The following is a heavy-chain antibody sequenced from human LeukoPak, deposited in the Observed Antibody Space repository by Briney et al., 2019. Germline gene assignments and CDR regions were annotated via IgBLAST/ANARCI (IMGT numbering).Heavy chain of an antibody. V-gene: IGHV4-34*01. CDR3: ARVLSPDSATRSGGSSIDY. D-gene: IGHD2-15*01. J-gene: IGHJ4*02. CDR1: GGSFSGYY. CDR2: INHSGST. Sequence: SETLSLTCAVYGGSFSGYYWSWIRQPPGKGLEWIGEINHSGSTNYNPSLKSRVTISVDTSKNQFSLKLSSVTAADTAAYYCARVLSPDSATRSGGSSIDYWGQGTLVTVSS.